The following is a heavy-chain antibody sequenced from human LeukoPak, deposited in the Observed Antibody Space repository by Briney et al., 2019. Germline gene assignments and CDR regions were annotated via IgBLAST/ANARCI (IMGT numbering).Heavy chain of an antibody. J-gene: IGHJ4*02. Sequence: SETLSLTCTVSGGSISSYYWSWIRQPAGEGLEWIGHIYSTGSTNYNPSLKSRVTLSVDRSKNQFSLRLNSVTAADTAVYYCARDLNTRAPDYWGQGTLVTVSS. D-gene: IGHD1/OR15-1a*01. CDR3: ARDLNTRAPDY. CDR1: GGSISSYY. CDR2: IYSTGST. V-gene: IGHV4-4*07.